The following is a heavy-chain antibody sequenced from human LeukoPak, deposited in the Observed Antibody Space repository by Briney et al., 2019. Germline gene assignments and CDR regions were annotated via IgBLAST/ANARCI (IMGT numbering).Heavy chain of an antibody. D-gene: IGHD3-9*01. J-gene: IGHJ6*03. CDR3: ARSYYDILTGYYYPRSTTYYYYYMDV. V-gene: IGHV1-18*04. Sequence: ASVKVSCKASGYTFTSYYMHWVRQAPGQGLEWMGWISAYNGNTNYAQKLQGRVTMTTDTSTSTAYMELRSLRSDDTAVYYCARSYYDILTGYYYPRSTTYYYYYMDVWGKGTTVTVSS. CDR1: GYTFTSYY. CDR2: ISAYNGNT.